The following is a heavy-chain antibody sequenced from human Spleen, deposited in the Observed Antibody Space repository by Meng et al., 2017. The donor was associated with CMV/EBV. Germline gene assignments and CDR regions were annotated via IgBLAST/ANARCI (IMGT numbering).Heavy chain of an antibody. J-gene: IGHJ4*02. CDR3: ARDESSGNYVDYYFDY. CDR2: ISWDGSST. D-gene: IGHD1-7*01. V-gene: IGHV3-43*01. CDR1: GFAFDDYT. Sequence: GESLKISCEASGFAFDDYTMHWVRQAPGKGLEWVSLISWDGSSTSYADSVKGRFTISRDNSKNTLYLQMNSLRAEDTAVYYCARDESSGNYVDYYFDYWGQGALVTVSS.